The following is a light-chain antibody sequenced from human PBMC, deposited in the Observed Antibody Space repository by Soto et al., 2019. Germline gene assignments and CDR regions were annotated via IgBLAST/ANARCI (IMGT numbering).Light chain of an antibody. V-gene: IGKV3-15*01. Sequence: EIVMTQSPATLSVSPGERATLSCRASQSVSSNLARYQQKPGQAPRVLIYGASTRATGIPARFSGSGSGTEFTLTISSLQSEDFAVYYCQQYNNWPRTFGQGTKLEI. CDR2: GAS. CDR1: QSVSSN. CDR3: QQYNNWPRT. J-gene: IGKJ2*01.